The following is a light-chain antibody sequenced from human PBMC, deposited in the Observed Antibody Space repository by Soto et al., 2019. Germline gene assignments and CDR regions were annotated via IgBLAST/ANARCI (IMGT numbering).Light chain of an antibody. CDR2: EVS. J-gene: IGLJ3*02. CDR3: TSFTSSNTWV. Sequence: QSFLTEPASVSGSPGQSITISCTGTSGDVGGYNYVSWFQQHPGKAPKLKIYEVSNRPSGVSNRFSGSKSGYTASLTISELQAEDEADYYCTSFTSSNTWVFGGGTKVTVL. CDR1: SGDVGGYNY. V-gene: IGLV2-14*03.